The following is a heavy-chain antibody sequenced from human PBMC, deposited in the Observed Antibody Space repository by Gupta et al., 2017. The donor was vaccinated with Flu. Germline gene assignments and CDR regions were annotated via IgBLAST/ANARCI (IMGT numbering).Heavy chain of an antibody. CDR2: INHSGST. J-gene: IGHJ4*02. CDR3: ASGLEIDY. Sequence: QVQLQQWGAGLLKPSETLSLTCAVYGGSFSGYYWSWIRQPPGKGLEWIGEINHSGSTNYNPSLKSRVTISVDTSKNQFSLKLSSVTAADTAVYYCASGLEIDYWGQGTLVTVSS. V-gene: IGHV4-34*01. CDR1: GGSFSGYY.